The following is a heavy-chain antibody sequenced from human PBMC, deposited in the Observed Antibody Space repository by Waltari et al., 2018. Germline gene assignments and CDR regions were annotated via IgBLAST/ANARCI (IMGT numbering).Heavy chain of an antibody. CDR1: CNPLPAFP. D-gene: IGHD1-26*01. CDR3: ATSGTYYFHWFDP. V-gene: IGHV1-24*01. CDR2: FDPEDGET. Sequence: QVQLVQSGAEVKKPGASVQVSCNVSCNPLPAFPMHWVRQAPGKGLEWMGGFDPEDGETIYAQKFQGRVTMTEDTSTDTAYMELSSLRADDTAVYYCATSGTYYFHWFDPWGQGTLVTVSS. J-gene: IGHJ5*02.